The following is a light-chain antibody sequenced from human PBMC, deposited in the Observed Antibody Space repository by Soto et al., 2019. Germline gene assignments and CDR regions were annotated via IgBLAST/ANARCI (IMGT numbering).Light chain of an antibody. Sequence: EIVLTQSPGTLSLSPGERATLSCRASQNVDSNYLAWYQQKPGQAPKLLIYWASTRESGVPDRFSGYVSGTDFTLTISSLQAEDVAVYYCQQYYSTPITFGQGTRLEIK. V-gene: IGKV4-1*01. J-gene: IGKJ5*01. CDR1: QNVDSNY. CDR3: QQYYSTPIT. CDR2: WAS.